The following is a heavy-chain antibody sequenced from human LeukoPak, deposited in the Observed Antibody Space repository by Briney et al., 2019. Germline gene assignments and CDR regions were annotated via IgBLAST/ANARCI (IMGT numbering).Heavy chain of an antibody. D-gene: IGHD6-19*01. CDR1: GGSISYYY. Sequence: SETLSLTCTVSGGSISYYYWTWIRQPPGRGLECIGYIYYGGSTNYNPSPKRRLTISVDTSKNQFSLKLASVTAADPAVYYCARVTPGGYNSGWYGYYFDYWGQGTLVTVSS. J-gene: IGHJ4*02. CDR3: ARVTPGGYNSGWYGYYFDY. V-gene: IGHV4-59*01. CDR2: IYYGGST.